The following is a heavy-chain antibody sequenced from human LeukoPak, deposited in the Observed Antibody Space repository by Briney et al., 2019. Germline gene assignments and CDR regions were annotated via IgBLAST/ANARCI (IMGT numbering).Heavy chain of an antibody. CDR1: GFTFSTYW. V-gene: IGHV3-7*01. CDR2: IKQDGSEK. D-gene: IGHD3-10*01. Sequence: PGGSLRLSCAASGFTFSTYWMSWVRQTPGKGLEWVANIKQDGSEKYYVDFVKGRFTISRDNAKNSLYLQMNSLRAEDTAVYYCATYFGSETYYIPYNYHYMDVWGKGTTVTVSS. CDR3: ATYFGSETYYIPYNYHYMDV. J-gene: IGHJ6*03.